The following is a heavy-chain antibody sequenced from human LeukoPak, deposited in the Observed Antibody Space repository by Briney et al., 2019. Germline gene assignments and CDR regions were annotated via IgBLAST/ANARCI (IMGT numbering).Heavy chain of an antibody. Sequence: SGTLSLTCAVSGYSISSGYYWGWIRQPPGKGLEWIGSIYHSGSTYYNPSLKSRVTISVDTSKNQFSLKLSSVTAADTAVYYCAGHDDSSGFSVWGQGTLVTVSS. CDR2: IYHSGST. J-gene: IGHJ4*02. CDR3: AGHDDSSGFSV. D-gene: IGHD3-22*01. V-gene: IGHV4-38-2*01. CDR1: GYSISSGYY.